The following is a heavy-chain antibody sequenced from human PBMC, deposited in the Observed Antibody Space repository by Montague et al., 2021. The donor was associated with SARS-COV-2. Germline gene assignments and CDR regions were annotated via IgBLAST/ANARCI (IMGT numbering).Heavy chain of an antibody. CDR1: GFTFSSYS. V-gene: IGHV3-30-3*01. J-gene: IGHJ2*01. CDR3: ARHGPNDYYHSRYFDL. D-gene: IGHD3-10*01. Sequence: SLRLSCAASGFTFSSYSMHWVRQAPGKGLEWVAVISYDGSNKYYADSVKGRFTISRDNSKNTLYLQMNSLRAEDTAVYYCARHGPNDYYHSRYFDLWGRGTLVTVSS. CDR2: ISYDGSNK.